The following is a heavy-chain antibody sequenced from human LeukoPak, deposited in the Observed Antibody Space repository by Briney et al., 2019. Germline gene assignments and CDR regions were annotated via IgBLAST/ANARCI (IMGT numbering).Heavy chain of an antibody. J-gene: IGHJ6*03. CDR2: INHSRST. D-gene: IGHD3-3*01. V-gene: IGHV4-34*01. CDR3: ARGLVRYYDFWSGPQANYYYYMDV. Sequence: SETLPLTCAVYGASFSGYYWSWIRQPPGKGLEWIGEINHSRSTNYNPSLKSRVTISVDTSKNQFSLKLSSVTAADTAVYYCARGLVRYYDFWSGPQANYYYYMDVWGKGTTVTVSS. CDR1: GASFSGYY.